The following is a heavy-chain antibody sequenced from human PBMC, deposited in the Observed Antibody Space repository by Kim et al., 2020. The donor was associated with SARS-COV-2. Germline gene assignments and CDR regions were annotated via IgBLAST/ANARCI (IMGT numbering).Heavy chain of an antibody. CDR3: ARGVIAAPTLDY. Sequence: SETLSLTCAVYGGSFSGYYWSWIRQPPGKGLEWIGEINHSGSTNYNPSLKSRVTISVDTSNNQFSLKLSSVTAADTAVYYCARGVIAAPTLDYWGQGTLVTVSS. J-gene: IGHJ4*02. CDR1: GGSFSGYY. D-gene: IGHD6-6*01. V-gene: IGHV4-34*01. CDR2: INHSGST.